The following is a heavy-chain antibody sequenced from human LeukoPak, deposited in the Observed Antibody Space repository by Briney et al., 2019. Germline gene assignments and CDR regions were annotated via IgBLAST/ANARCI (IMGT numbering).Heavy chain of an antibody. D-gene: IGHD3-10*01. J-gene: IGHJ4*02. CDR3: GSYLNY. Sequence: SETLSLTCAVYGGSFSAYYWSWIRLSPGKGLEWIGEIIHGGSTNYNPSLKSRVTISGDTSKNQFSLKLSSLTAADTAVYGSGSYLNYWGQGTLVTVSS. CDR1: GGSFSAYY. CDR2: IIHGGST. V-gene: IGHV4-34*12.